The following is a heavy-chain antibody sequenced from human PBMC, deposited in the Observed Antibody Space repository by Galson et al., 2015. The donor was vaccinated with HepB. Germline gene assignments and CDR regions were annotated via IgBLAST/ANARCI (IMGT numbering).Heavy chain of an antibody. CDR3: ARAPPRITPFSVDY. D-gene: IGHD3-16*01. Sequence: SLRLSCAASGFTFSSYWMSWVRQAPGKGLEWVANIKQDGSEKYYVDSVKGRFTISRDNAKNSLYLQMNSLRAEDTAVYYCARAPPRITPFSVDYWGQGTLVTVSS. V-gene: IGHV3-7*05. CDR2: IKQDGSEK. J-gene: IGHJ4*02. CDR1: GFTFSSYW.